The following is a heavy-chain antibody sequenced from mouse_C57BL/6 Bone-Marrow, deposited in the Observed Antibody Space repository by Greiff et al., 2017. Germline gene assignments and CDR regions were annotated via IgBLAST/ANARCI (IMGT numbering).Heavy chain of an antibody. J-gene: IGHJ2*01. Sequence: QVQLQQPGAELVKPGASVKLSCKASGYTFTSYWMHWVKQRPGQGLEWIGMIHPNSGSTNYNEKFQSKATLTVDKSSSTAYMQLSSLTSVDSAVYYCARQRVLLLYYFDYWGQGTTRTVSS. D-gene: IGHD2-3*01. CDR3: ARQRVLLLYYFDY. CDR2: IHPNSGST. V-gene: IGHV1-64*01. CDR1: GYTFTSYW.